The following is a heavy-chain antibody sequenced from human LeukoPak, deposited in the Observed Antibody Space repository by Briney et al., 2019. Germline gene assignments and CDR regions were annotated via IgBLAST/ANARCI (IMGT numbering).Heavy chain of an antibody. CDR1: GGSFSGYY. CDR2: INHSGST. Sequence: PSETLSLTCAVYGGSFSGYYWSWIRQPPGKGLEWIGEINHSGSTNYNPSLKSRVTISVDTSKNQFSLKLSSVTAADTAVYYCARMRGQQWSGYLGRYPGAAFDIWGQGTMVTVSS. J-gene: IGHJ3*02. V-gene: IGHV4-34*01. CDR3: ARMRGQQWSGYLGRYPGAAFDI. D-gene: IGHD3-3*01.